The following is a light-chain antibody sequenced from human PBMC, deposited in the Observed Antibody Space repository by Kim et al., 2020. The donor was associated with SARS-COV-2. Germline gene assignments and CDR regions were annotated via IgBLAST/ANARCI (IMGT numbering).Light chain of an antibody. CDR3: QSYDSTNVV. CDR1: SGSIASNY. Sequence: LTQPHSMSESPGKTVTISCTGSSGSIASNYVQWYQQRPGSAPTTVIYENNQRPSGVPDRFSGSIDSSSNSASLTIAGLKTEDEAYYYCQSYDSTNVVFGGGTQL. V-gene: IGLV6-57*02. J-gene: IGLJ3*02. CDR2: ENN.